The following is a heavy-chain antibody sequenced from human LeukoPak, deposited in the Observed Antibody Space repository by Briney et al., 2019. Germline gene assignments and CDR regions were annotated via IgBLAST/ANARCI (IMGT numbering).Heavy chain of an antibody. V-gene: IGHV4-38-2*01. J-gene: IGHJ4*02. CDR1: GYSISSGYY. CDR3: ARTSRKQGYYFDY. CDR2: IYHSGST. D-gene: IGHD1-14*01. Sequence: KPSETLSLTCAVSGYSISSGYYWGWIRRPPGKGLERIGSIYHSGSTYYNPSLKSRVTISVDTSKNQFSLKLSSVTAADTAVYYCARTSRKQGYYFDYWGQGTLVTVSS.